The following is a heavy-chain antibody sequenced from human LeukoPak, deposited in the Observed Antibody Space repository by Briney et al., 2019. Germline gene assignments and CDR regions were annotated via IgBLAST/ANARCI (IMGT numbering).Heavy chain of an antibody. CDR3: ARVEGVGYDFWSGYYTGWFDP. Sequence: SETLSLTCTVSGGSISSYYWSWIRQPAGKGLEWIGRIYTSGSTNYNPSLTSRVTMSVDTSKNQFSLKLSSVTAADTAVYYCARVEGVGYDFWSGYYTGWFDPWGQGTLVTVSS. CDR1: GGSISSYY. D-gene: IGHD3-3*01. CDR2: IYTSGST. V-gene: IGHV4-4*07. J-gene: IGHJ5*02.